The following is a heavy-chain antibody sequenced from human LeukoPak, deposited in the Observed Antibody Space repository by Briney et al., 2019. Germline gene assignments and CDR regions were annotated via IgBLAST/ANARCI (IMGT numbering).Heavy chain of an antibody. CDR3: ARAGITIFGVVIDIDFDY. CDR1: GYTFTGYY. D-gene: IGHD3-3*01. Sequence: GASVKVSCKASGYTFTGYYMHWVRQAPGQGLEWMGWINPNSGSTNYAQKFQGRVTMTRDTSISTAYMELSRLRSDDTAVYYCARAGITIFGVVIDIDFDYWGQGTLVTVSS. V-gene: IGHV1-2*02. J-gene: IGHJ4*02. CDR2: INPNSGST.